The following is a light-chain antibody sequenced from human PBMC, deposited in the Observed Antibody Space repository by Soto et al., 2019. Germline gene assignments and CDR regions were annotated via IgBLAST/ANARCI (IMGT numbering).Light chain of an antibody. CDR3: KQYGSXPFT. CDR1: QSLSSNY. J-gene: IGKJ3*01. V-gene: IGKV3-20*01. Sequence: EIVLTQSPGTLSLSPGERATLWFWAGQSLSSNYLAWYQHKPGQSPRLLISVSSIRATGIPARFSGSGSGTNFTLTISSLEPEDFAVFYSKQYGSXPFTFGSGSKVXI. CDR2: VSS.